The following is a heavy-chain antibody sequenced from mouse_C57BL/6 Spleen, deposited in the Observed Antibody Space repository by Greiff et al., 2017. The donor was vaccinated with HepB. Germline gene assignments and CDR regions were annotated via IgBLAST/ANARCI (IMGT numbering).Heavy chain of an antibody. D-gene: IGHD2-2*01. CDR3: ARVVTTKRSGFAY. CDR2: INPSTGGT. Sequence: EVQLQQSGPELVKPGASVKISCKASGYSFTGYYMNWVKQSPEKSLEWIGEINPSTGGTTYNQKFKAKATLTVDKSSSTAYMQLKSLTSEDSAVYYCARVVTTKRSGFAYWGQGTLVTVSA. CDR1: GYSFTGYY. V-gene: IGHV1-42*01. J-gene: IGHJ3*01.